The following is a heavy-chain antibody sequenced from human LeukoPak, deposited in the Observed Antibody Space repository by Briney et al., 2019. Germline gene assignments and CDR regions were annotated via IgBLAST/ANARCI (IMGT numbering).Heavy chain of an antibody. Sequence: SVKVSCKASGGTFSSYAISWVRQAPGQGLEWMGGIIPIFGTANYAQKFQGRVTITTDESTSTAYMELSSLRSEDTAVYYCAIHARYCSSTSCYTSYFQHWGQGTLVTVSS. CDR1: GGTFSSYA. D-gene: IGHD2-2*02. V-gene: IGHV1-69*05. CDR3: AIHARYCSSTSCYTSYFQH. CDR2: IIPIFGTA. J-gene: IGHJ1*01.